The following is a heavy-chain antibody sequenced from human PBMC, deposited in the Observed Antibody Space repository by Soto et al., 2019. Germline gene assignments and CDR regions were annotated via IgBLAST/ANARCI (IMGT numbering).Heavy chain of an antibody. CDR1: GGSISSGGYY. D-gene: IGHD2-21*02. Sequence: SETLSLTCTVPGGSISSGGYYWSWIRQHPGKGLEWIGYIYYSGSTNYNSSLKSRVTISVDASGNHFSLKLSSVTAADTAVYYCARVGPYCGGDCYSPPPWGQGTLVTVSS. CDR2: IYYSGST. J-gene: IGHJ5*02. CDR3: ARVGPYCGGDCYSPPP. V-gene: IGHV4-61*03.